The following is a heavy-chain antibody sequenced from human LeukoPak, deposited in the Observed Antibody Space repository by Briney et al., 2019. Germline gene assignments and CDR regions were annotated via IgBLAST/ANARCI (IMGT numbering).Heavy chain of an antibody. CDR2: ISAYNGNT. V-gene: IGHV1-18*01. J-gene: IGHJ5*02. CDR1: GYTFTSYG. CDR3: ARRIMITFGELFDP. D-gene: IGHD3-16*01. Sequence: ASVKVSCKASGYTFTSYGISWVRQAPGQGLEWMGWISAYNGNTNYAQKLQGRVTMTTDTSTSTAYMELRSLRSDDTALYYCARRIMITFGELFDPWGQGTLVTVSS.